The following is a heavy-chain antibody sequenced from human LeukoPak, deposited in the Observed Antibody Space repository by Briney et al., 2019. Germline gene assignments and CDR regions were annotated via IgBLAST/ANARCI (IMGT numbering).Heavy chain of an antibody. J-gene: IGHJ4*02. D-gene: IGHD2-15*01. CDR3: TTDRYCSGGSCYLLPE. CDR2: IKSKTDGGTT. Sequence: GGSLRLSCAASGFTFSNAWMSWVRQAPGKGLEWVGRIKSKTDGGTTDYAAPVKGRFTISRDDSKNTLYLQMNSLKTEDTAVYYCTTDRYCSGGSCYLLPEWGQGTLVTVSS. V-gene: IGHV3-15*01. CDR1: GFTFSNAW.